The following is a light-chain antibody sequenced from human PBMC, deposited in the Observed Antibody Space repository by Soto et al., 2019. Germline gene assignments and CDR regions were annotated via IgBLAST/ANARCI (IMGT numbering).Light chain of an antibody. CDR1: QSVSSSY. J-gene: IGKJ3*01. V-gene: IGKV3-20*01. CDR2: GAS. CDR3: QKDGNAPFT. Sequence: EIVLTQSPGTQSFSPGERATLTCRASQSVSSSYLAWFQQKHGQAPRLLIYGASSRAPVIPDWFSGSGAGTDFTLTISRLEPEDFAVYYCQKDGNAPFTLGPGTKVDIK.